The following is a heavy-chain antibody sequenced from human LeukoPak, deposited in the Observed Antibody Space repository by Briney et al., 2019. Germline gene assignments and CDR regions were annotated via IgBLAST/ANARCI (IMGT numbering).Heavy chain of an antibody. D-gene: IGHD5-12*01. CDR2: IYYSGST. CDR3: ARGMLWLRLHYYYYMDV. Sequence: PSETLSLTCTVSGGSISSYYWSWIRQPPGKGLEWIGYIYYSGSTNYNPSLKSRVTISVDTSKNQFSLKLSSVTAADTAVYYCARGMLWLRLHYYYYMDVWGKGTTVTVSS. CDR1: GGSISSYY. V-gene: IGHV4-59*12. J-gene: IGHJ6*03.